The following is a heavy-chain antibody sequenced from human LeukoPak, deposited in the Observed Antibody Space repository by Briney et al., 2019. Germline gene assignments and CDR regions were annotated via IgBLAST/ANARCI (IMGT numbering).Heavy chain of an antibody. CDR1: GYTFTSYG. CDR3: ASRSSGPLAIDI. D-gene: IGHD6-19*01. CDR2: ISAYNGNT. Sequence: ASVKVSCKASGYTFTSYGISWVRQAPGQGLEGMGWISAYNGNTNYAQKLQGRVTMTTDTSTSTAYMELRSLRSDDTAGYYCASRSSGPLAIDIWGQGTMVTVSS. V-gene: IGHV1-18*01. J-gene: IGHJ3*02.